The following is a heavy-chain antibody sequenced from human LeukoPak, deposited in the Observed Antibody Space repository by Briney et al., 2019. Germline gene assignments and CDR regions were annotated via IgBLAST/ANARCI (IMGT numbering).Heavy chain of an antibody. Sequence: GGSLRLSCAASGFTFSSYAMSWVRQAPGKGLEWVSVISDSGSSTYYADSVKGRFTISRDNSKNTLYLQMNSLRAEDTALYYCAKVLGVGTAAVTRRSLDYWGQGTLVTVSS. J-gene: IGHJ4*02. V-gene: IGHV3-23*01. CDR3: AKVLGVGTAAVTRRSLDY. CDR1: GFTFSSYA. CDR2: ISDSGSST. D-gene: IGHD6-13*01.